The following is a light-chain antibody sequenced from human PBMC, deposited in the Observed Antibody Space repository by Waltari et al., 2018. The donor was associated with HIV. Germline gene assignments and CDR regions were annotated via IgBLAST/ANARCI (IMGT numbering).Light chain of an antibody. CDR1: QHISTY. V-gene: IGKV1-8*01. J-gene: IGKJ1*01. CDR2: AAA. Sequence: AIRMTQSPSSFSASTGDRVTITCRASQHISTYLAWYQQKPGKAPKPLIYAAATLQSGVPSRFSGSGSGTDFTLTISCLQSDDFATYYCQQYYTYPGTFGQGTRVEIK. CDR3: QQYYTYPGT.